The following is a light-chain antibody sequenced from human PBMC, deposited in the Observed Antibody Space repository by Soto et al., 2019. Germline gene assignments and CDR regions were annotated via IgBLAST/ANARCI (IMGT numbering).Light chain of an antibody. CDR3: ASYTSTYTLV. CDR1: IDDVGAYNY. Sequence: SARTHPASLSGYPGQSITISCTGTIDDVGAYNYVSWYQQRPGSAPQLLIYDVNNRPSGASNRFSGSKSGHTAYLTISGLQSDDEANYHCASYTSTYTLVFGTGTKSPS. J-gene: IGLJ1*01. V-gene: IGLV2-14*01. CDR2: DVN.